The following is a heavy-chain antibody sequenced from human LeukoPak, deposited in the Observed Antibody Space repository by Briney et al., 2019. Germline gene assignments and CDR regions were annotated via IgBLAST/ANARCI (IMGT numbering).Heavy chain of an antibody. CDR2: IWPDGSNE. D-gene: IGHD1-26*01. J-gene: IGHJ5*02. Sequence: PGGSLRLSCAASGFTFNIYGMHWVRQAPGKGLEWVAVIWPDGSNEYYADSVKGRFTVSRDDSKNTLYLQMNSLRAEDTAVYYCARASGSYDHWGQGTLVTVSS. CDR1: GFTFNIYG. V-gene: IGHV3-33*01. CDR3: ARASGSYDH.